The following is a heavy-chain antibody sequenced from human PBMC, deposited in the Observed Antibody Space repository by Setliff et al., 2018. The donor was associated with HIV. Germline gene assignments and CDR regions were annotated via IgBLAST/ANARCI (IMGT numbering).Heavy chain of an antibody. D-gene: IGHD3-22*01. CDR3: ALVGGITVPPDGFDI. CDR2: IGAAGYPT. Sequence: GGSLRLSCVASGFTFSNYAMGWVRQGPGKGLEWVSTIGAAGYPTHYAESVKGRFTISKDNSQNTLYLHMSSLRAEDTSVYHCALVGGITVPPDGFDIWGQGTMVTVSS. CDR1: GFTFSNYA. J-gene: IGHJ3*02. V-gene: IGHV3-23*01.